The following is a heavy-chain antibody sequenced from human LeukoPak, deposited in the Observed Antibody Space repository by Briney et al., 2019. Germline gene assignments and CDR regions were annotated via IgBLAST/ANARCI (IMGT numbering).Heavy chain of an antibody. CDR1: GFTFSSYG. V-gene: IGHV3-30*18. CDR3: ANSRRPDSSGYSFDY. D-gene: IGHD3-22*01. CDR2: ISYDGSNK. Sequence: GGSLRLSCAASGFTFSSYGMHWVRQAPGKGLEWVAVISYDGSNKYYADSVKGRFTISRDNSKNTLYLQMNSLRAEDTAVYYCANSRRPDSSGYSFDYWGQGTLVTVSS. J-gene: IGHJ4*02.